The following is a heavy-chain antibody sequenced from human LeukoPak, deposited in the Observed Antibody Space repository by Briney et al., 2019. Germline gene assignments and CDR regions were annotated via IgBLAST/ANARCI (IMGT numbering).Heavy chain of an antibody. J-gene: IGHJ4*02. D-gene: IGHD2/OR15-2a*01. CDR2: INHGGST. V-gene: IGHV4-39*02. CDR3: AKLEYWVRY. CDR1: GGSVSRSNYY. Sequence: SETLSLTCNVSGGSVSRSNYYWAWIRQPPGKGLEWIATINHGGSTHENPSLKSRVTISVDTSTDNFSLKLSSVTAADTAVYYCAKLEYWVRYWGRGTLVTVSS.